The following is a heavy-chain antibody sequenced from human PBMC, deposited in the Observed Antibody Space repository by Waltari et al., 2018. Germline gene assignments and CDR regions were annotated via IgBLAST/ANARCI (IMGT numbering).Heavy chain of an antibody. CDR3: AREASGWTPHFDY. Sequence: EVQLVESGGGLVQPGGSLRLSCAASGFTFSSYEMNWVRQAPGKGLEWVSYISSSGSTIYYADSVKGRFTISRDNAKNSLYLQMNSLRAEDTAVYYCAREASGWTPHFDYWGQGTLVTVSS. CDR1: GFTFSSYE. J-gene: IGHJ4*02. D-gene: IGHD6-19*01. V-gene: IGHV3-48*03. CDR2: ISSSGSTI.